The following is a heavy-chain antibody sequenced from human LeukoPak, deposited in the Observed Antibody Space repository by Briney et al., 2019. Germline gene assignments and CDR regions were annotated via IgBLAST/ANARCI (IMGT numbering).Heavy chain of an antibody. Sequence: GGSLRLSSAASGFIVSDNYMSWVRQAPGQGLEWVSVIYSGGSTYYADSVKGRFTISRDNSKNTVFLQLNSLRAEDTAVYYCARCHYDSSGYPYYFDYWGQGTLVTVSS. D-gene: IGHD3-22*01. J-gene: IGHJ4*02. CDR2: IYSGGST. CDR1: GFIVSDNY. CDR3: ARCHYDSSGYPYYFDY. V-gene: IGHV3-53*01.